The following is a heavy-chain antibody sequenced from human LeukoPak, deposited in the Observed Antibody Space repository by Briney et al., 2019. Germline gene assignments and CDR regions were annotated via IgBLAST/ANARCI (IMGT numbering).Heavy chain of an antibody. V-gene: IGHV6-1*01. J-gene: IGHJ4*02. D-gene: IGHD5-24*01. CDR3: ARNRDGYIDN. Sequence: SQTLSLTCAISGDSISSNIAAWSWIGQSPSRGLEWLGRAYYRSKWYNGYAVSVKSRITINPDTSKNQFSLHLNSVTPEDTAVYYCARNRDGYIDNWGQGTLVTVSS. CDR1: GDSISSNIAA. CDR2: AYYRSKWYN.